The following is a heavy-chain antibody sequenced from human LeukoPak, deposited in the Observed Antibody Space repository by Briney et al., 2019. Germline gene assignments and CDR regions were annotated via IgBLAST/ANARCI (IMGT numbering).Heavy chain of an antibody. J-gene: IGHJ4*02. CDR2: ISYDGSNK. Sequence: GRSLRLSCAASGFTFSSYAMHWVCQAPGKGLEWVAVISYDGSNKYYADSVKGRFTISRDNSKNTLYLQMNSLRAEDTAVYYCARAGGFPRHYFDYWGQGTLVTVSS. D-gene: IGHD3-16*01. CDR1: GFTFSSYA. CDR3: ARAGGFPRHYFDY. V-gene: IGHV3-30-3*01.